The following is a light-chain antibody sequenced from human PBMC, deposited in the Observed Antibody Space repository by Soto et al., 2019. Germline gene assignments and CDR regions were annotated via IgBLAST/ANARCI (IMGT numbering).Light chain of an antibody. J-gene: IGKJ4*01. CDR3: QHRANWPIT. CDR1: QSVNSH. Sequence: EVVLTQSPATLSLSPGERDTLSCRASQSVNSHLALYQQKPGQAPRLLIYDASNRATGIPARFSGSGSGTDFTLTIISLEPEDFAVYYCQHRANWPITFGGGTKVEIK. V-gene: IGKV3-11*01. CDR2: DAS.